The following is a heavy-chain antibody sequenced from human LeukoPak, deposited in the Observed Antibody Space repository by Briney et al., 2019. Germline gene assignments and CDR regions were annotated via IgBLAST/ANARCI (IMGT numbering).Heavy chain of an antibody. CDR2: INHSGST. CDR1: GGSFSGYY. CDR3: ARGWVVGATIDY. V-gene: IGHV4-34*01. Sequence: SETLSLTCAVYGGSFSGYYWSWIRQPPGKGLEWIGEINHSGSTNYNPSLKSRVTISVDTSKNQSSLKLSSVTAADTAVYYCARGWVVGATIDYWGQGTLVTVSS. D-gene: IGHD1-26*01. J-gene: IGHJ4*02.